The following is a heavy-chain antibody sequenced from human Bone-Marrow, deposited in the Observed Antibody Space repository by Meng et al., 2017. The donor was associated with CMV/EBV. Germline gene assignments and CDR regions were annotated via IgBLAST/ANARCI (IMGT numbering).Heavy chain of an antibody. CDR2: ISSSSSYI. CDR3: AKDDSAYFDFRSGYSTPPDY. D-gene: IGHD3-3*01. V-gene: IGHV3-21*01. Sequence: LSLTCAASGFTFSSYSMNWVRQAPGKGLEWVSSISSSSSYIYYADSVKGRFTTSRDNAKNSLYLQMNSLRVADTAVYSCAKDDSAYFDFRSGYSTPPDYWGQGTLVTVSS. J-gene: IGHJ4*02. CDR1: GFTFSSYS.